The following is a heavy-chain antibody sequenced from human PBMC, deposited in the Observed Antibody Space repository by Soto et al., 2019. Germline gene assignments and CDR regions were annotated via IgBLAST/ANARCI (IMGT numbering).Heavy chain of an antibody. CDR1: GGTFSSYA. D-gene: IGHD3-10*01. V-gene: IGHV1-69*13. J-gene: IGHJ6*02. CDR3: ASRGVTMVRGVIKYYYYGMDV. Sequence: SVKVSCKASGGTFSSYAISWVRQAPGQGLEWMGGIIPIFGTANYAQKFQGRVTITADESTSTAYMELSSLRSEDTAVYYCASRGVTMVRGVIKYYYYGMDVWGQGTTVTVSS. CDR2: IIPIFGTA.